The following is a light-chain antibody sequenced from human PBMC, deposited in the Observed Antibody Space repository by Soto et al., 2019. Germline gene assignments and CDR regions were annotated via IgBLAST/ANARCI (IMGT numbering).Light chain of an antibody. J-gene: IGKJ3*01. CDR2: GAS. Sequence: EIVMTQSPATLSVSPGEGAALSCRASQSVSTNLAWYHQKPGQAPRLLIYGASTRAPGIPARISGSGSGTEFTLTISSLQSADFAVYSCQQYNNWPFTFGPGTKVDLK. CDR3: QQYNNWPFT. CDR1: QSVSTN. V-gene: IGKV3-15*01.